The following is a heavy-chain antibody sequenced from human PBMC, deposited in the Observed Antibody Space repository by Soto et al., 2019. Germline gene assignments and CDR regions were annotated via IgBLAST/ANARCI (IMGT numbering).Heavy chain of an antibody. CDR2: IIPIFGTP. Sequence: QVQLVQSGAEVKKPGSSVKVSCKASGGSFSSYAFNWVRQAPGQGLEWMAGIIPIFGTPNYAQKFQDRVTSTADTSTSTDYMELSSLRSEDTAVYYCARDLGGHKRQQISHYYGMDVWGQGTTVTVSS. V-gene: IGHV1-69*06. CDR3: ARDLGGHKRQQISHYYGMDV. J-gene: IGHJ6*02. D-gene: IGHD6-13*01. CDR1: GGSFSSYA.